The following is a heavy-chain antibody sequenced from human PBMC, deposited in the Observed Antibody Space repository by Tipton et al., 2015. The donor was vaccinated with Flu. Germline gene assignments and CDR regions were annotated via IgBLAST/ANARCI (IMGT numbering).Heavy chain of an antibody. V-gene: IGHV5-51*03. CDR2: IHAGDSET. CDR1: GYTFSNYW. CDR3: VRAYANGWTPFEY. D-gene: IGHD2-2*01. Sequence: VQLVQSGAEVKKPGESLKISCKGSGYTFSNYWIAWVRQMPGKGLEWMGIIHAGDSETRYSPSFQGQVTISADKSINTAYLQWSSLKASDTAMYYCVRAYANGWTPFEYWGQGTLVIVSS. J-gene: IGHJ4*02.